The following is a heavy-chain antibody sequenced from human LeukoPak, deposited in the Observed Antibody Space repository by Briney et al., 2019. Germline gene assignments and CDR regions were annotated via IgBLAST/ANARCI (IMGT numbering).Heavy chain of an antibody. Sequence: GASVKVSCKASGYTFTCYYMHWVRQAPGQGLEWMGIINPSGGSTSYAQKFQGRVTMTRDTSTSTVYMELSSLRSEDTAVYYCARGASSGYSGSYQYYFDYWGQGTLVTVSS. CDR1: GYTFTCYY. J-gene: IGHJ4*02. D-gene: IGHD1-26*01. CDR3: ARGASSGYSGSYQYYFDY. V-gene: IGHV1-46*01. CDR2: INPSGGST.